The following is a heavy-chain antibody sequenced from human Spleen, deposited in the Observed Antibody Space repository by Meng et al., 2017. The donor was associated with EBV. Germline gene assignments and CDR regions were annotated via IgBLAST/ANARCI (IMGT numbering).Heavy chain of an antibody. V-gene: IGHV1-2*06. D-gene: IGHD1-26*01. CDR2: IIPNSGGT. J-gene: IGHJ4*02. CDR1: GYTFTGYY. CDR3: ARDRAVGSTLFSFDQ. Sequence: QLLVVQCGAEVKKPGSSTRVSCKAPGYTFTGYYIHWVRQAPGQGLEWMGRIIPNSGGTNYAQNFQGRVTMTRDTSISTAYMELNSLTSDDTAVYYCARDRAVGSTLFSFDQWGQGTLVTVSS.